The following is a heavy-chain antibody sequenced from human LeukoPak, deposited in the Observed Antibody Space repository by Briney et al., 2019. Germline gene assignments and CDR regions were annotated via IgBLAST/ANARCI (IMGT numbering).Heavy chain of an antibody. Sequence: GGSLRLSCAASGFTFSSSWMSWVRQAPGKGLEWVAKIKEDGSDKYYVDSVKGRFTISRDNAQNSLYLQMNSLRAEDTAVYYCASDPHHASRMDVWGQGTTVTVSS. J-gene: IGHJ6*02. CDR3: ASDPHHASRMDV. CDR1: GFTFSSSW. D-gene: IGHD1-14*01. CDR2: IKEDGSDK. V-gene: IGHV3-7*01.